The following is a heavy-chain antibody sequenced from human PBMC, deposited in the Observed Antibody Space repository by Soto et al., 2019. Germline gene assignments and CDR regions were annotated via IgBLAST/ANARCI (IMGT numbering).Heavy chain of an antibody. J-gene: IGHJ5*02. CDR1: GFTFSSYW. D-gene: IGHD7-27*01. CDR2: IKQDGSEK. Sequence: PGGSLRLSCAASGFTFSSYWMSWFRQAPGKGLEWVANIKQDGSEKYYADSVKGRFTISRDNAKNSLYLQMNSLRAEDTAVYYCARESANWGSGWFDPWGQGTLVTVSS. CDR3: ARESANWGSGWFDP. V-gene: IGHV3-7*01.